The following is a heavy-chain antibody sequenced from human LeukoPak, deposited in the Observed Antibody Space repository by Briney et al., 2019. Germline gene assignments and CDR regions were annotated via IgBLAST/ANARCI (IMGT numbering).Heavy chain of an antibody. D-gene: IGHD4-17*01. CDR2: ISGSGGST. J-gene: IGHJ4*02. CDR3: AKDDDDGDHVVVDH. Sequence: GGSLRLSCAASGFTFSSFSMGWVRQAPGKGLEWVSLISGSGGSTYYADSVKGRFTVSRDNSKNTEYLQMNSLRAEDTAIYYCAKDDDDGDHVVVDHWGQGTLVTVSS. CDR1: GFTFSSFS. V-gene: IGHV3-23*01.